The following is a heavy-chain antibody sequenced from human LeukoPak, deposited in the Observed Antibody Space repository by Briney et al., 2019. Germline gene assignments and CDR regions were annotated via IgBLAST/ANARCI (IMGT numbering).Heavy chain of an antibody. J-gene: IGHJ5*02. CDR2: IYYSGST. V-gene: IGHV4-59*01. Sequence: SETLSLTCTVSGGSISSYYWSWIRQPPGKGLEWIGYIYYSGSTNYNPSLKSRVTISVDTSKNQFSLKLSSVTAADTAVYYCARLRVVPAAVAVNLRNWNYPPWFDPWGQGTLVTVSS. D-gene: IGHD2-2*01. CDR1: GGSISSYY. CDR3: ARLRVVPAAVAVNLRNWNYPPWFDP.